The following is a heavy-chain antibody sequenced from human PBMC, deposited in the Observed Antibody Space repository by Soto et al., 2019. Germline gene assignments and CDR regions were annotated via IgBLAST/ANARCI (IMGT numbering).Heavy chain of an antibody. V-gene: IGHV3-21*06. CDR3: ARTIIAFGEVIAPHWFDP. Sequence: EMQLVESGGGLVKPGGSLRLSCVVSGFTFSDYCMNWVRQAPGRGLGWVASISSGGNFIYYADSVRGRFTISRDNAENSLYPQMNSLRVEDTATYYCARTIIAFGEVIAPHWFDPWGQGTQVTVSS. CDR1: GFTFSDYC. J-gene: IGHJ5*02. CDR2: ISSGGNFI. D-gene: IGHD3-16*02.